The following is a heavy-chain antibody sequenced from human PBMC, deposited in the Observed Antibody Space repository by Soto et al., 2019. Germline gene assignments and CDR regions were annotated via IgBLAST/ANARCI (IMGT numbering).Heavy chain of an antibody. CDR1: GFTFSSYW. CDR2: INSDGSST. CDR3: ARGPYYYYGMDV. Sequence: PGGSLRLSCAASGFTFSSYWMHWVRQAPGKGLVWVSRINSDGSSTSYADSVKGRFTISRDNAKNTLYLQMNSLRAEDTAVYYCARGPYYYYGMDVWGLGTTVTVSS. J-gene: IGHJ6*02. V-gene: IGHV3-74*01.